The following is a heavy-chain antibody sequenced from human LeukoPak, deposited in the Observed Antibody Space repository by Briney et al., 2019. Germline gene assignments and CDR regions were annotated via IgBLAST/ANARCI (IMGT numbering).Heavy chain of an antibody. V-gene: IGHV1-2*02. CDR3: ASHNWKSGVSGYSS. D-gene: IGHD2-15*01. J-gene: IGHJ5*02. Sequence: ASVKVSCTASGYSFTGYYIQWVRQAPGQGLEWMGWINPHSGVTKYAQKLQGRVTMTSDTSITTAYMELTRLRSDDTAVYYCASHNWKSGVSGYSSWGQGTLVTVSS. CDR2: INPHSGVT. CDR1: GYSFTGYY.